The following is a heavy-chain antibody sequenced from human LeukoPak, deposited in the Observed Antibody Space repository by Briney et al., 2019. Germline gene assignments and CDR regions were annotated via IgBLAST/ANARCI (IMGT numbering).Heavy chain of an antibody. J-gene: IGHJ4*02. V-gene: IGHV4-59*12. CDR3: ARPLKDY. CDR1: GGSISSYY. CDR2: IYYSGST. Sequence: SETLSLTYTVSGGSISSYYWSWIRQPPGKGLEWIGYIYYSGSTNYNPSLKSRVTISVDTSKNQFSLKLSSVTAADTAVYYCARPLKDYWGQGTLSPSPQ.